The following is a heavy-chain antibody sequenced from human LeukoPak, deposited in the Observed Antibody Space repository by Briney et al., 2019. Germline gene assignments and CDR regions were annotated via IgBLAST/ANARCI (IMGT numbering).Heavy chain of an antibody. D-gene: IGHD6-13*01. CDR3: ARFLDSDLRIAAAGFFDY. J-gene: IGHJ4*02. Sequence: GGSLRLSCAASGFTFSSYGMHWVRQAPGKGLEWVAFIRYDGSNKYYADSVKGRFTISRDNSKNTLYLQMDSLRAEDTAVYYCARFLDSDLRIAAAGFFDYWGQGTLVTVSS. V-gene: IGHV3-30*02. CDR1: GFTFSSYG. CDR2: IRYDGSNK.